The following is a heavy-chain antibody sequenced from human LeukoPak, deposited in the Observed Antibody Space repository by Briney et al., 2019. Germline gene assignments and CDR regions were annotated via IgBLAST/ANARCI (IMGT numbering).Heavy chain of an antibody. CDR2: TYYKSKWYN. CDR3: ARVSSPWSPRDAFDI. D-gene: IGHD1-26*01. J-gene: IGHJ3*02. V-gene: IGHV6-1*01. Sequence: SQTLSLTCAISGDSVSSNSATWNWVRQSPSRGLEWLGRTYYKSKWYNDYAVSVKSRITINSDTSKNQFSLQLNSVTPEDTAVYYCARVSSPWSPRDAFDIWGQGTMVTVSS. CDR1: GDSVSSNSAT.